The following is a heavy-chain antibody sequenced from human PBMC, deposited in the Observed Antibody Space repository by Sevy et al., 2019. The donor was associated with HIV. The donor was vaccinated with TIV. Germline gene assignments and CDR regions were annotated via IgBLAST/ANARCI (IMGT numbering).Heavy chain of an antibody. V-gene: IGHV3-7*01. CDR1: GFTFSSYW. CDR3: ARVAYCSSTSCYYFDY. Sequence: GGSLRLSCAASGFTFSSYWMSWVRQAPGKVLEWVANIKQDGSEKYYVDSVKGRFTISRDNAKNSLYLQMNSLRAEDTAVYYCARVAYCSSTSCYYFDYWGQGTLVTVSS. J-gene: IGHJ4*02. CDR2: IKQDGSEK. D-gene: IGHD2-2*01.